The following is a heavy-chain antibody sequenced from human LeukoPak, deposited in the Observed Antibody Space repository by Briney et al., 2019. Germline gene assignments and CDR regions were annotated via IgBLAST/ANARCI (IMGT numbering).Heavy chain of an antibody. CDR1: GYTFTSYY. D-gene: IGHD2-15*01. V-gene: IGHV1-46*01. CDR2: INPSGGST. Sequence: ASVKVSCKASGYTFTSYYMHWVRQAPGQGLEWMGIINPSGGSTSYAQKFQGRVTMTRDTSTSTVYMELSSLRSEDTAVYYCARDVPYCSGGSCYSDYWGQGTLVTVSS. J-gene: IGHJ4*02. CDR3: ARDVPYCSGGSCYSDY.